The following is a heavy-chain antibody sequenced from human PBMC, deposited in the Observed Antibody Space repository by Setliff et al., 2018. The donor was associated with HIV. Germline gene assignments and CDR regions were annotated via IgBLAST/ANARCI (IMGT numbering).Heavy chain of an antibody. J-gene: IGHJ5*02. V-gene: IGHV3-23*01. D-gene: IGHD3-3*01. CDR3: ARGLEITNVLFGVVSIWFDP. CDR1: GFTFSSYA. Sequence: PGGSLRLSCTASGFTFSSYAMTWVRQAPGKGLGWVSAISWNSGSIGYADSVKGRFTISRDDAKNSLYLQMNSLRAEDTAVYYCARGLEITNVLFGVVSIWFDPWGQGTLVTVSS. CDR2: ISWNSGSI.